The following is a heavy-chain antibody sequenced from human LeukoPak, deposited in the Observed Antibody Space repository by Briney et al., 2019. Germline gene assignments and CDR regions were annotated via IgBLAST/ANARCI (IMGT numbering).Heavy chain of an antibody. J-gene: IGHJ4*02. V-gene: IGHV3-64D*06. D-gene: IGHD3-22*01. CDR3: VKGNNYDSSGYQFDY. CDR1: GFTFRSYV. Sequence: GGSLRLSCSASGFTFRSYVMYWVRQAPGKGLEYVTDISSNGGSTNYADSVKGRFTISRDNSKNTLYLQMSSLRAEDTAVYYCVKGNNYDSSGYQFDYWGQGTLVTVSS. CDR2: ISSNGGST.